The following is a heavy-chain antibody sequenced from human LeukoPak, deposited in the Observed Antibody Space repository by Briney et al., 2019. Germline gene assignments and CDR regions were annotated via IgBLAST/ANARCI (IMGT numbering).Heavy chain of an antibody. CDR2: ISSNGDNT. D-gene: IGHD1-14*01. CDR3: VRGTGY. V-gene: IGHV3-64D*06. Sequence: PGGTLSLSCSVSGFTFSTNIMHWVRQAPGKGLEYVSAISSNGDNTYYTDSVRGRFTISRDNSKNTLYLQMSSLRADDTAVYYCVRGTGYWGQGTLVTVSS. CDR1: GFTFSTNI. J-gene: IGHJ4*02.